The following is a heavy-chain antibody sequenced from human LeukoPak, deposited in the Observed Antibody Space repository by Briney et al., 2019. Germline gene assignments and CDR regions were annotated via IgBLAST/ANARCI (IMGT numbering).Heavy chain of an antibody. CDR3: AREEWVVWLGEQKGAFDI. D-gene: IGHD3-10*01. V-gene: IGHV1-2*04. Sequence: GASVKVSCKASGYTFTGYYMHWVRQAPGQGLEWMGWINPNSGGTNYAQKFQGWVTMTRDTSISTAYMELSRLRSGDTAVYYCAREEWVVWLGEQKGAFDIWGQGTMVTVSS. CDR1: GYTFTGYY. J-gene: IGHJ3*02. CDR2: INPNSGGT.